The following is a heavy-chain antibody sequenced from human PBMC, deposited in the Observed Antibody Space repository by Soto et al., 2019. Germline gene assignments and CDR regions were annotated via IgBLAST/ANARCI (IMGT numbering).Heavy chain of an antibody. CDR2: IIPIFGTA. Sequence: ASVKVSCKASGGAFSSYAISWVRQAPGQGLEWMGGIIPIFGTANYAQKFQGRVTITADKSTSTAYMELSSLRSEDTAVYYCARKPAARRTWFEPWGQGTLVTSPQ. CDR3: ARKPAARRTWFEP. V-gene: IGHV1-69*06. D-gene: IGHD6-6*01. CDR1: GGAFSSYA. J-gene: IGHJ5*02.